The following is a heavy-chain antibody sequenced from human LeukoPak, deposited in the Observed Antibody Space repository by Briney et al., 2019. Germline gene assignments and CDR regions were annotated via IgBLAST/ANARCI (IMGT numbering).Heavy chain of an antibody. J-gene: IGHJ5*02. CDR2: IYPGDSDT. V-gene: IGHV5-51*01. CDR1: GYSFTTYW. CDR3: ARHQASGPRVAPLTGFAP. Sequence: GESLKISCKGSGYSFTTYWIGWVRQMPGKGLEWMGIIYPGDSDTRYSPSFQGQVTISAAKSISTAYLQWSSLKASDTARYYWARHQASGPRVAPLTGFAPWGQGTLVTVSS. D-gene: IGHD2-15*01.